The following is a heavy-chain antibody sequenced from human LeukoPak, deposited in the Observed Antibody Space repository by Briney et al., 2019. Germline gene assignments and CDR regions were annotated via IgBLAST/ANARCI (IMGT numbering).Heavy chain of an antibody. J-gene: IGHJ4*02. Sequence: GGSLRLSCAASGFTFDDYGMSWVGQAPGKGLEWVSGINWSGRSTGYAESVKGRFTISRDNAKNSLYLQMNSLRAEDTALYYCARDTYCSGGSCLRDYWGQGTLVTVSS. D-gene: IGHD2-15*01. CDR2: INWSGRST. V-gene: IGHV3-20*04. CDR3: ARDTYCSGGSCLRDY. CDR1: GFTFDDYG.